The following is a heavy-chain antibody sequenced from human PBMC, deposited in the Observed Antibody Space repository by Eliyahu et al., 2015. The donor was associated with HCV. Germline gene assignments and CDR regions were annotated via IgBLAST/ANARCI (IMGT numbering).Heavy chain of an antibody. CDR1: GGSISSSSYY. D-gene: IGHD3-22*01. J-gene: IGHJ3*02. Sequence: QLQLQESGPGLVKPSETLSLTCTVSGGSISSSSYYWGWXXQPPGKGLEWIGSIYYSGSTYYNPSLKSRVTISVDTSKNQFSLKLSSVTAADTAVYYCARLYAGANYYDSSGYIFNDAFDIWGQGTMVTVSS. CDR3: ARLYAGANYYDSSGYIFNDAFDI. V-gene: IGHV4-39*01. CDR2: IYYSGST.